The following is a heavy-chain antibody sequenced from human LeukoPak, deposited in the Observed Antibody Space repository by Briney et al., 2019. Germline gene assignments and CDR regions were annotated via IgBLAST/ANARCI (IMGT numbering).Heavy chain of an antibody. CDR3: AKDVYCGRDCYNPGYGVDV. D-gene: IGHD2-21*02. CDR2: ISGSGGRT. Sequence: PGGSLSLSCAASRFTFSSYAMGWVRQAPGKGLEWVSAISGSGGRTYYADSVKGRFTISRDNSKNTLSLQMNSLSDEDTATYYCAKDVYCGRDCYNPGYGVDVWGQGTTVTVSS. CDR1: RFTFSSYA. V-gene: IGHV3-23*01. J-gene: IGHJ6*02.